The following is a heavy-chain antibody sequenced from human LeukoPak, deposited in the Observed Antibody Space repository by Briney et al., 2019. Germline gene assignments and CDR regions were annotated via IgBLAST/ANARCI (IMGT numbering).Heavy chain of an antibody. V-gene: IGHV4-34*01. CDR3: ARGLSEVFF. CDR2: INHIGST. Sequence: PSETLSLTCAASGGSFSGFYWSWIRQPPGKGLEWIGNINHIGSTNYNPSLKSRVSISVDTSKKQFSLRLSSVTAADTAVYYCARGLSEVFFWGQGTLVTVSS. J-gene: IGHJ4*02. D-gene: IGHD2-8*01. CDR1: GGSFSGFY.